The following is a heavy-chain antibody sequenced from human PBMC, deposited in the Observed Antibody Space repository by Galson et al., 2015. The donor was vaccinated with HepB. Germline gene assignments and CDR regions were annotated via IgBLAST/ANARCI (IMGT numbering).Heavy chain of an antibody. CDR3: ARVQLEAGATIHYMDV. CDR1: GFTFSSYS. J-gene: IGHJ6*03. Sequence: SLRLSCAASGFTFSSYSMNWVRQAPGKGLEWVSYISSSSSTIYYADSVKGRFTISRDNAKNSLYLQMNSLRAEDTAVYYCARVQLEAGATIHYMDVWGKGTTVTVSS. CDR2: ISSSSSTI. D-gene: IGHD1-26*01. V-gene: IGHV3-48*01.